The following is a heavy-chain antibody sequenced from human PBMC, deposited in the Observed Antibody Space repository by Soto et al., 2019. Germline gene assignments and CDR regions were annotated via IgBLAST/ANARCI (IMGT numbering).Heavy chain of an antibody. CDR1: GFTFRSYV. J-gene: IGHJ6*02. D-gene: IGHD3-16*01. CDR3: ARWGTTGGLDV. Sequence: QVQLVESWGGVVQPGTSLRLSCVGSGFTFRSYVIHWVRQAPGKGLEWVALTSYDGSNKDYGDSVKGRFTISRDNSRNTVDLQMDSLRREDTDLYYGARWGTTGGLDVWGQGTMVSVSS. CDR2: TSYDGSNK. V-gene: IGHV3-33*05.